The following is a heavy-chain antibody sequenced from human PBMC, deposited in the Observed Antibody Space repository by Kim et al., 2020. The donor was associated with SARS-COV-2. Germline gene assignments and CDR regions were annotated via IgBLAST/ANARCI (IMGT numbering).Heavy chain of an antibody. Sequence: SETLSLTCTVSGGSVSSGRYYWNWIRQPPGKGLEWIGYISHSGSTNYNPSLKSRVTISVDTPKNQFSLKLSSVTAADTAVYYCARHPLWFRGEGKFDFWGQGTLVTVSS. CDR3: ARHPLWFRGEGKFDF. CDR2: ISHSGST. D-gene: IGHD3-10*01. V-gene: IGHV4-61*01. J-gene: IGHJ4*02. CDR1: GGSVSSGRYY.